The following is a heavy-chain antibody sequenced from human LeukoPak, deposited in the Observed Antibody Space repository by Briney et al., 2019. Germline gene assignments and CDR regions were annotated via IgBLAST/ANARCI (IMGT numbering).Heavy chain of an antibody. CDR1: GYSFISYW. CDR3: ARHRAAAAGYYYYYMDV. Sequence: GESLKISCKGSGYSFISYWIGWVRQMPGKGLEWMGIIYPGDSDTRYSPSFQGQVTISADKSISTAYLQWSSLKASDTAMYYCARHRAAAAGYYYYYMDVWGKGTTVTVSS. J-gene: IGHJ6*03. CDR2: IYPGDSDT. V-gene: IGHV5-51*01. D-gene: IGHD6-13*01.